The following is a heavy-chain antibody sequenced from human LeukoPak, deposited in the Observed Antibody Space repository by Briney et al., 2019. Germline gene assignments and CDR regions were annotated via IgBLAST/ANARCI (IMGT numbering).Heavy chain of an antibody. CDR2: ISDDGSSK. J-gene: IGHJ3*02. CDR1: GFTFSSYA. CDR3: ARDRPPYYYDSSGQDAFDI. V-gene: IGHV3-30*04. D-gene: IGHD3-22*01. Sequence: PGRSLRLSCAASGFTFSSYAMHWVRQAPGKGLEWVAVISDDGSSKYYADSVKGRFTISRDNSKNTLYLQMNSLRAEDTAVYYCARDRPPYYYDSSGQDAFDIWGQGTMVTVSS.